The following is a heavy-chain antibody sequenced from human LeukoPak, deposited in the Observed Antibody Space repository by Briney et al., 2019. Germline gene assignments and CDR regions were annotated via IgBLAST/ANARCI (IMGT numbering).Heavy chain of an antibody. CDR1: GFTFSSYT. CDR3: ARDAGICSGGSCYAKAYRH. CDR2: ISSSSSYI. J-gene: IGHJ4*02. V-gene: IGHV3-21*01. Sequence: GGSLRLSCAASGFTFSSYTMSWVRQAPGKGLEWVSSISSSSSYIYYADSVKGRFTISRDNAKNSLYLQMNSLRAEDTAVYYCARDAGICSGGSCYAKAYRHWGQGTLVTVSS. D-gene: IGHD2-15*01.